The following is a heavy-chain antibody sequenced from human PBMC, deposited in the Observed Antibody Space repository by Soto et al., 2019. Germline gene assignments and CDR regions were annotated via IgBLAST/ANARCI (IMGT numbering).Heavy chain of an antibody. Sequence: GGSLRLSCAASGFTFSSYGMHWVRQAPGKGLEWVAVISYDGSNKYYADSVKGRFTISRDNSKNTLYLQMNSLRAEDTAVYYCALIPGIAAADKGDLDYWGQGTLVTVSS. CDR1: GFTFSSYG. D-gene: IGHD6-13*01. CDR3: ALIPGIAAADKGDLDY. V-gene: IGHV3-30*03. J-gene: IGHJ4*02. CDR2: ISYDGSNK.